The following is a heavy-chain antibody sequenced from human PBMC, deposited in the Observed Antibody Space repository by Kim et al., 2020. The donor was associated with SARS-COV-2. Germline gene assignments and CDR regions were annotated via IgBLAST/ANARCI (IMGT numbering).Heavy chain of an antibody. Sequence: ASVKVSCKASGYTFTGYYMHWVRQAPGQGLEWMGWINPNSAGTNYAQKFQGRVTMTRDTSISTAYMELSGLRSDDTAVYYCARDESSTWYTHRDAFDIWGQGTMVTVSS. CDR2: INPNSAGT. V-gene: IGHV1-2*02. CDR3: ARDESSTWYTHRDAFDI. CDR1: GYTFTGYY. J-gene: IGHJ3*02. D-gene: IGHD6-13*01.